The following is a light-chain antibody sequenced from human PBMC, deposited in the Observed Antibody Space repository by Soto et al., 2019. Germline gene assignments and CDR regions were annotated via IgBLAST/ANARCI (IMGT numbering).Light chain of an antibody. CDR1: SSDVGGFDF. CDR2: EVN. Sequence: QSALTQPASVSGSLGQSITISCTGTSSDVGGFDFVSWYQQHPGKAPKLMIYEVNNRPSGVSDRFSASKSGNTASLTISGLQAADEADYYCSSWTSSTTQVLGGGTKVTVL. V-gene: IGLV2-14*01. J-gene: IGLJ3*02. CDR3: SSWTSSTTQV.